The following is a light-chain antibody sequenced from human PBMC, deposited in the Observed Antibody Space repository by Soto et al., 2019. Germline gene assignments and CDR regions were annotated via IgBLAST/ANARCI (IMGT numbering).Light chain of an antibody. CDR2: GAS. J-gene: IGKJ3*01. Sequence: EIVLTQSPGTLSLSPGERATLSCRASQSVSSSYLAWYQQKPDQAPRLLIYGASSRATGIPDRFSGSGSGTDVALTISRLEREDFAVYCCQQYGSSPITFGPGTNEDIK. CDR1: QSVSSSY. CDR3: QQYGSSPIT. V-gene: IGKV3-20*01.